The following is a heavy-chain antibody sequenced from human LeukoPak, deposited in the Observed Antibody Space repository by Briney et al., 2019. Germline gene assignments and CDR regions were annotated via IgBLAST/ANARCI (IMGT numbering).Heavy chain of an antibody. V-gene: IGHV4-4*07. Sequence: PSETLSLTCTVSVGSVGSISGYSWSWIRQPAGKGLEWIGHITTTGSTNYNPSLRSRVTMSVDTSKNQFSLKLSSVTAADTAVYYCARGDCSSSSCSGFYGMDVWGQGTTVTVSS. J-gene: IGHJ6*02. D-gene: IGHD2-2*01. CDR1: VGSVGSISGYS. CDR3: ARGDCSSSSCSGFYGMDV. CDR2: ITTTGST.